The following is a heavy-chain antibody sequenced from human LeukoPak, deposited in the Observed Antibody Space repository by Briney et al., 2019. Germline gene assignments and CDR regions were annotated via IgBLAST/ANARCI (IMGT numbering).Heavy chain of an antibody. V-gene: IGHV4-39*07. CDR3: ARGRGYRKTNWFDP. CDR1: GGSIRSSYYY. D-gene: IGHD5-24*01. CDR2: INHSGST. J-gene: IGHJ5*02. Sequence: SETLSLTCTVSGGSIRSSYYYWGWIRQPPGKGLEWIGEINHSGSTNYNPSLKSRVTISVDTSKNQFSLKLSSVTAADTAVYYCARGRGYRKTNWFDPWGQGTLVTVSS.